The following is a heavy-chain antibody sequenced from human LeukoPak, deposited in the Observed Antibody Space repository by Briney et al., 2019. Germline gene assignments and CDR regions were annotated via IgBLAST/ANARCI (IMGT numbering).Heavy chain of an antibody. CDR1: GFTFSNAW. V-gene: IGHV3-15*01. D-gene: IGHD3-3*01. Sequence: GGSLRLSCAASGFTFSNAWMNWVRQTRGKGLEWVGRIKSKRDGGTTDYAAPVKGRFSISRDDSKTTLYLQMNSLKTEDTAVYYCSTADLIGVDYYYYYMDVWGEGTTVTVSS. J-gene: IGHJ6*03. CDR3: STADLIGVDYYYYYMDV. CDR2: IKSKRDGGTT.